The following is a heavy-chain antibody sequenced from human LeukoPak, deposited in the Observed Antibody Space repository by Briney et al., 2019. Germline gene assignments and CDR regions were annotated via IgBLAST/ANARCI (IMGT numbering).Heavy chain of an antibody. Sequence: PGGSLRLSCEASEFTFSNNMNWVRQAPGKGLEWVSSINSRSRSIYYADSVKGRFTISRGDAESLLYLQMDSLRAEDTAVYYCARDNDFTNYYWGQGTLVTVSS. D-gene: IGHD4-11*01. CDR1: EFTFSNN. CDR2: INSRSRSI. V-gene: IGHV3-21*06. J-gene: IGHJ4*02. CDR3: ARDNDFTNYY.